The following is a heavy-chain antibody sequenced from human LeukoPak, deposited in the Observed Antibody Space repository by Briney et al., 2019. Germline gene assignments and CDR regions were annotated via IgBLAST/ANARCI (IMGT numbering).Heavy chain of an antibody. J-gene: IGHJ5*02. CDR3: ARGVPAAGSIRFDP. D-gene: IGHD2-2*01. V-gene: IGHV4-4*02. CDR1: GGSITSGNW. Sequence: SGTLSLTCAVSGGSITSGNWWSWVRQPPGKGLEWTGEIYHSGSTNYNPSLKSRVTISVDKSKNQFSLILNSVTAADTAVYYCARGVPAAGSIRFDPWGQGTLVTVSS. CDR2: IYHSGST.